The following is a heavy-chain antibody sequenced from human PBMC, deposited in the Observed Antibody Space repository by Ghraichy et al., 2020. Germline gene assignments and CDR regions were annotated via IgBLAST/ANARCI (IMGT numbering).Heavy chain of an antibody. Sequence: GGSLRLSCAASGFTFSSHWMHWVRQAPGKGLVWVSRIDNDGISTTYGDSVKGRFTISRDNAKNTLYLQMHILRAEDTAVYYCARVDGYNSLDYWGRGTLVTVSS. CDR1: GFTFSSHW. D-gene: IGHD5-24*01. CDR3: ARVDGYNSLDY. CDR2: IDNDGIST. V-gene: IGHV3-74*01. J-gene: IGHJ4*02.